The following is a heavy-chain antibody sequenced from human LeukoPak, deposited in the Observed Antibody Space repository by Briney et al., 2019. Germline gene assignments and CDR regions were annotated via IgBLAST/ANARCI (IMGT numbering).Heavy chain of an antibody. V-gene: IGHV3-33*08. Sequence: GGSLRLSCAASGFTFSSYAMSWVRQAPGKGLEWVAAIWYDGSKNFYADSVKGRFTISRDNSRNTLYLQMNSLRAEDTAVYYCARDIGGYDFWSGYYTAYYYYGMDVWGQGTTVTVSS. D-gene: IGHD3-3*01. CDR2: IWYDGSKN. CDR1: GFTFSSYA. CDR3: ARDIGGYDFWSGYYTAYYYYGMDV. J-gene: IGHJ6*02.